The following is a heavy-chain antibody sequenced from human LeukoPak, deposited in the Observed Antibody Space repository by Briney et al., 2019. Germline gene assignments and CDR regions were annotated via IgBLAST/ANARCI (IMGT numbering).Heavy chain of an antibody. V-gene: IGHV4-59*08. Sequence: SETLSLTCTVSGGSISSYYWSWIRQPPGKGLEWIGYIYYSGSTNYNPSLKSRVTISVDTSKNQFSLKLSSVTAADTAVYYCARNLDFWSGYLDYWGQGTLVTVSS. D-gene: IGHD3-3*01. J-gene: IGHJ4*02. CDR3: ARNLDFWSGYLDY. CDR1: GGSISSYY. CDR2: IYYSGST.